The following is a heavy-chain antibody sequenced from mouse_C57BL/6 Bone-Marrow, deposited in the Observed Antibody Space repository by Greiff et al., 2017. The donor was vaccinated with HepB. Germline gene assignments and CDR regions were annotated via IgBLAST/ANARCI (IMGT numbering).Heavy chain of an antibody. J-gene: IGHJ4*01. D-gene: IGHD1-1*01. Sequence: QVQLQQSGAELVMPGASVKLSCKASGYTFTSYWMHWVKQRPGQGLEWIGEIDPSDSYTNYNQKFKGKSTLTVDKSSSTAYMQLSSLTSEDSAVYYCARARYYCGSRDYAMDYWGQGTSVTVSS. V-gene: IGHV1-69*01. CDR1: GYTFTSYW. CDR3: ARARYYCGSRDYAMDY. CDR2: IDPSDSYT.